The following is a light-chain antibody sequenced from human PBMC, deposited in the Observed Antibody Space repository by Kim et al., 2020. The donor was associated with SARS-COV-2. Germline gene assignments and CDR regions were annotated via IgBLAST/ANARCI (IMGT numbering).Light chain of an antibody. J-gene: IGLJ2*01. CDR1: NIGDKN. Sequence: SYELTQPPTVSVAPGKTATITCGGNNIGDKNVHWYQQKPGQTPAVVIQYDRARPSGIPERFSGSNSGNTATLTISRVEAGGEADYYGQGGESNSDDGVFG. CDR2: YDR. CDR3: QGGESNSDDGV. V-gene: IGLV3-21*01.